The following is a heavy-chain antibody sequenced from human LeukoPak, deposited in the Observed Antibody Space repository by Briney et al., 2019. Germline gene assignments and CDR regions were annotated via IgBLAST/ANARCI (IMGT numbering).Heavy chain of an antibody. D-gene: IGHD4-11*01. CDR2: MNPNSGNT. CDR3: ARLVTNLDYYYYGMDV. Sequence: GASVKVSCKASGYTFTSYDINWVRQATGQGLEWMGWMNPNSGNTGYAQKFQGRVTMTRNTSISTAYIELSSLRSEDTAVYYCARLVTNLDYYYYGMDVWGQGTTVSVSS. V-gene: IGHV1-8*01. J-gene: IGHJ6*02. CDR1: GYTFTSYD.